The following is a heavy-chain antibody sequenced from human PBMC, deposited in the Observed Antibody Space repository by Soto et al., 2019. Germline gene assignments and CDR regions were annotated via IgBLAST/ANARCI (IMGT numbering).Heavy chain of an antibody. CDR1: GFTFGDYA. Sequence: PEWSLRLSCRASGFTFGDYAMSWVRHAPGKGLEWVGLIRSKAYGGTTEYAASVKGRFTISRDDSKSIAYLQMNSLKTEDTAVYSGATVMKHPTVAAAGTYYWVQGTL. V-gene: IGHV3-49*04. J-gene: IGHJ4*02. CDR2: IRSKAYGGTT. CDR3: ATVMKHPTVAAAGTYY. D-gene: IGHD6-13*01.